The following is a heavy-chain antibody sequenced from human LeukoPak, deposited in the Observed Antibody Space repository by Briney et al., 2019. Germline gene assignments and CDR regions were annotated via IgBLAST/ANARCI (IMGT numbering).Heavy chain of an antibody. V-gene: IGHV3-21*01. D-gene: IGHD3-10*01. CDR1: GFTFSSYS. CDR2: ISSSSSYI. J-gene: IGHJ4*02. CDR3: ARYYGSGSYYTDY. Sequence: GGSLRLSCAASGFTFSSYSMNRVRQAPGKGLEWVSSISSSSSYIYYADSVKGRFTISRDNAKNSLYLQMNSLRAEDTAVYYCARYYGSGSYYTDYWGQGTLVTVSS.